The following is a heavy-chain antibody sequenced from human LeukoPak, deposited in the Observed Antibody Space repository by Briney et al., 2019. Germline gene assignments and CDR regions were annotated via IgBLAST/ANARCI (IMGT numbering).Heavy chain of an antibody. CDR3: ARAFPFDDYGDPDAFDI. D-gene: IGHD4-17*01. CDR1: GVSMSSGAFY. CDR2: IYYSGST. V-gene: IGHV4-30-4*08. Sequence: SETLSLTCTVAGVSMSSGAFYWSWIRQHPGKGLEWIGNIYYSGSTYYNPSLKSRVTISVDRSKNQFSLKLTSVTAADTAVYYCARAFPFDDYGDPDAFDIWGQGTMVTVSS. J-gene: IGHJ3*02.